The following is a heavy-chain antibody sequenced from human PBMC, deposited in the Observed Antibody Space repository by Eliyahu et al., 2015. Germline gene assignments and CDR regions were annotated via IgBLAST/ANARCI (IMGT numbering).Heavy chain of an antibody. Sequence: QVQLQESGPGLVKPSETLSLTXTVSXXSIXSYYWSXXRQPPGKGLEWIGYXXYSGSTNYNPSLKSRATISVDTSKNQFSLKLSSVTAADTAVYYCARDSSGWYGAIDYWGQGTLVTVSS. CDR1: XXSIXSYY. CDR3: ARDSSGWYGAIDY. V-gene: IGHV4-59*01. D-gene: IGHD6-19*01. CDR2: XXYSGST. J-gene: IGHJ4*02.